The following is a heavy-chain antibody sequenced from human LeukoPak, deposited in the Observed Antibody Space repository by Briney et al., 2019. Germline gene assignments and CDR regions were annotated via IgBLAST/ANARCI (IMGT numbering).Heavy chain of an antibody. V-gene: IGHV3-23*01. D-gene: IGHD2-2*01. CDR1: GFTFRSYS. CDR2: ISGSGDTT. Sequence: GGSLRLSCAASGFTFRSYSMSWVRQAPGKGLEWVSAISGSGDTTYYADYVKGRFTISRDNSKNTLYLQMNSLRPEDTAVYYCAKVGAQGCSSSTCFIYWGQGTLVTVSS. CDR3: AKVGAQGCSSSTCFIY. J-gene: IGHJ4*02.